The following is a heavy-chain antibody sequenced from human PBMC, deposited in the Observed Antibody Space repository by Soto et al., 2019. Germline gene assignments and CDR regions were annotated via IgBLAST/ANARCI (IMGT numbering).Heavy chain of an antibody. CDR2: IYYSGST. Sequence: QLQLQESGPELVKPSETLSLTCTVSGGSISSSSYYWGWIRQPPGKGLEWIGSIYYSGSTYYNPSLKSRVTISVDTSKNQFSLKLSSVTAADTAVYYCARLRLWFLNWFDPWGQGTLVTVSS. J-gene: IGHJ5*02. CDR3: ARLRLWFLNWFDP. V-gene: IGHV4-39*01. D-gene: IGHD2-21*01. CDR1: GGSISSSSYY.